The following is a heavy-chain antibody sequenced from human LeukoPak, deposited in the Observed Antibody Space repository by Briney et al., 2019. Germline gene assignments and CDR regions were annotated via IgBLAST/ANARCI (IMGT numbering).Heavy chain of an antibody. Sequence: PSETLSLTCSVSGGSVNTDGYYWGWIRQQPGKGLEWIGHIFSTGNTYYNPSLRGRAGISVDKPKNQVSLNLRSLTAADTALYYCVRANLDIDSRGYYCRSFDSWGQGTLVTVSS. D-gene: IGHD3-22*01. V-gene: IGHV4-31*02. CDR1: GGSVNTDGYY. CDR2: IFSTGNT. CDR3: VRANLDIDSRGYYCRSFDS. J-gene: IGHJ4*02.